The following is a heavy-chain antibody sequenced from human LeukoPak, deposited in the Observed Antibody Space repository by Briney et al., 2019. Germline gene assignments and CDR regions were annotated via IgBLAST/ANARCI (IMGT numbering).Heavy chain of an antibody. V-gene: IGHV4-59*01. Sequence: PSETLSLTCTVSDGSITNYDWSWVRQPPGKGLEFIGHVHYSGSTNYNPSLRSRVAISIDTSKKHFFLKLKSVTAADTAVYYCATGYGDFRVEGRYFYSWGQGTLVTVSS. J-gene: IGHJ4*02. CDR1: DGSITNYD. CDR2: VHYSGST. CDR3: ATGYGDFRVEGRYFYS. D-gene: IGHD4-17*01.